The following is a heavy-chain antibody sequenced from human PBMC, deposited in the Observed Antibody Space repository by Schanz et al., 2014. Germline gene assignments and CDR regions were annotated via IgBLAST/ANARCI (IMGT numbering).Heavy chain of an antibody. CDR2: VTWDGGYT. D-gene: IGHD3-22*01. J-gene: IGHJ5*02. Sequence: VHLVESGGGLVQPGGSLRLSCAGSGFTFDDYTMHWVRQPPGKGLEWVSLVTWDGGYTYYADSVKGRFTISRDNSQNTLYLQMNTLRTEDTAVYYCARGVRRGDGKNGYYNWFDPWGQGTLVNVSS. CDR3: ARGVRRGDGKNGYYNWFDP. V-gene: IGHV3-43*01. CDR1: GFTFDDYT.